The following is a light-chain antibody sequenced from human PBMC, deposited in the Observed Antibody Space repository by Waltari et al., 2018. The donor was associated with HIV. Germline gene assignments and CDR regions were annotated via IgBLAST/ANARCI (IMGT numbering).Light chain of an antibody. CDR2: AAS. CDR3: QESHSSSLT. J-gene: IGKJ4*01. CDR1: QSVSTY. V-gene: IGKV1-39*01. Sequence: DIQMTQSPSSLSASVGDRVTITCRASQSVSTYLNWYQYKPGKAPKLLIYAASSLQSGVPSGFSGSGSGTDFTLTISSLQRDDSATYYCQESHSSSLTFGGGTGVEI.